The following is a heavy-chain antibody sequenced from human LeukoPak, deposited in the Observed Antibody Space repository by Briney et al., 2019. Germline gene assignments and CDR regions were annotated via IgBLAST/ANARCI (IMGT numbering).Heavy chain of an antibody. Sequence: ASVKASCKASGYTSTGYYMHWVRQAPGQGLEWMGWINPNSGGTNYAQKFQGRVTMTRDTSISTAYMELSRLRPDDTAVYYCARGGYDSSGYYTRYYYYYMDVWGKGTTVTVSS. D-gene: IGHD3-22*01. V-gene: IGHV1-2*02. CDR3: ARGGYDSSGYYTRYYYYYMDV. CDR1: GYTSTGYY. J-gene: IGHJ6*03. CDR2: INPNSGGT.